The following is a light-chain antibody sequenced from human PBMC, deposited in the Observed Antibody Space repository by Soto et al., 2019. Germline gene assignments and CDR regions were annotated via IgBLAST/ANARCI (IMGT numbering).Light chain of an antibody. CDR3: QQYGSSPYA. V-gene: IGKV3-20*01. CDR2: DAS. CDR1: QSVTDSY. J-gene: IGKJ2*01. Sequence: EIVLTQSPGTLSLSPGERATLSCRASQSVTDSYLAWYQHKPGQAPRLLIYDASTRATAIPDRFSGGGSGIDFTLTISSLEPEDSAVYYCQQYGSSPYAFGHGTKLE.